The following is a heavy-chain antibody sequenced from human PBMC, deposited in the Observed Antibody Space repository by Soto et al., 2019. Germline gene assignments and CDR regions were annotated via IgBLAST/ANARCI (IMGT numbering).Heavy chain of an antibody. CDR3: ARGRADTAMVLYYFDY. V-gene: IGHV4-34*01. CDR2: INHSGST. CDR1: GGSFSGYY. D-gene: IGHD5-18*01. J-gene: IGHJ4*02. Sequence: SETLSLTCAVYGGSFSGYYWSWIRQPPGKGLEWIGEINHSGSTNYNPSLKSRVTISVDTSKNQFSLKLNSVTAADTAVYYCARGRADTAMVLYYFDYWGQGTLVTVSS.